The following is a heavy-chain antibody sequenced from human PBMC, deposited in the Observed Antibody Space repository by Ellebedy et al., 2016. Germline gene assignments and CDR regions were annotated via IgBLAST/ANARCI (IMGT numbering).Heavy chain of an antibody. J-gene: IGHJ3*02. CDR3: ARVYCSSTSCYRPNDAFDI. D-gene: IGHD2-2*02. Sequence: ASVKVSCXASGYTFTGYYMHWVRQAPGQGLEWMGWINPNSGGTNYAQKFQGRVTMTRDTSISTAYMELSRLRSDDTAVYYCARVYCSSTSCYRPNDAFDIWGQGTMVTVSS. V-gene: IGHV1-2*02. CDR1: GYTFTGYY. CDR2: INPNSGGT.